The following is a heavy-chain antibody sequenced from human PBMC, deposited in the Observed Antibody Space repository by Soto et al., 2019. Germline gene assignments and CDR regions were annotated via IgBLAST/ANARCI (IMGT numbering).Heavy chain of an antibody. CDR1: GGSISNSGYY. Sequence: PSETLSLTCTVSGGSISNSGYYWGWIRQSPGKGLEWIGSVYYSGSTYYSPSLKSRVTISVDTSKNQFSLNLTSVTAADTAVYFWARQEYSSTYYQAFYADYWGQGTRVTVSS. J-gene: IGHJ4*02. CDR2: VYYSGST. D-gene: IGHD6-19*01. CDR3: ARQEYSSTYYQAFYADY. V-gene: IGHV4-39*01.